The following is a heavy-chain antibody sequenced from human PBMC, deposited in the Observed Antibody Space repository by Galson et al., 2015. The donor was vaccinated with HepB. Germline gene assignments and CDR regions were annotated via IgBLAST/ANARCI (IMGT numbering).Heavy chain of an antibody. J-gene: IGHJ3*02. CDR3: AKEYCANNRCYFYAFDI. V-gene: IGHV4-61*02. CDR1: GGSMSSGSYH. Sequence: TLSLTCTVSGGSMSSGSYHWNWIRQPAGKDLEWIGRVFTNGGRTYNPSLRSRVTLSVDTSRNQFSLKLTSVTAADTAVYFCAKEYCANNRCYFYAFDIWGPGTMVTVSS. CDR2: VFTNGGR. D-gene: IGHD2-8*01.